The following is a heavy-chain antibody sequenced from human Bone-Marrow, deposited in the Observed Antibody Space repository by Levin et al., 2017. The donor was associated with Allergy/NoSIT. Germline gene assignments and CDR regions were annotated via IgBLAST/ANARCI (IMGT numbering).Heavy chain of an antibody. Sequence: GSLRLSCTVSGGSISSYYWSWIRQPPGKGLEWIGYIYYSGSTNYNPSLKSRVTISVDTSKNQFSLKLSSVTAADSAVYYCARNTYYYDSSGYYHGLFDYWGQGTLVTVSS. CDR3: ARNTYYYDSSGYYHGLFDY. J-gene: IGHJ4*02. V-gene: IGHV4-59*01. CDR2: IYYSGST. D-gene: IGHD3-22*01. CDR1: GGSISSYY.